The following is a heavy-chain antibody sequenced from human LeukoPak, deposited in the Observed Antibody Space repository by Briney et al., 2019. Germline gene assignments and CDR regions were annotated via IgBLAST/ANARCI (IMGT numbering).Heavy chain of an antibody. CDR2: INHSGST. CDR1: GGSFSGYY. Sequence: SETLSLTCAVYGGSFSGYYWSWIRQPPGKGLEWIGEINHSGSTNYNPSLKSRVTISVDTSKNQFSLKLSSVTAADTAVYYCARELLFRGNWFDPWGQGTLVTVSS. V-gene: IGHV4-34*01. D-gene: IGHD3-22*01. CDR3: ARELLFRGNWFDP. J-gene: IGHJ5*02.